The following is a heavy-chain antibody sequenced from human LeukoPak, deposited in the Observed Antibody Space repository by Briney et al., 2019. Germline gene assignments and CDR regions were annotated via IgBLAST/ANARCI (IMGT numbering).Heavy chain of an antibody. D-gene: IGHD5-18*01. Sequence: SETLSLTCAVYGGSFSGYYWSWIRQPPGKGLEWIGEINHSGSTNYNPSLKSRVTMSVDTSKNQFSLKLSSVTAADTAVYYCAREGRYSYGPNSPFDYWGQGTLVTVSS. J-gene: IGHJ4*02. CDR3: AREGRYSYGPNSPFDY. CDR1: GGSFSGYY. CDR2: INHSGST. V-gene: IGHV4-34*01.